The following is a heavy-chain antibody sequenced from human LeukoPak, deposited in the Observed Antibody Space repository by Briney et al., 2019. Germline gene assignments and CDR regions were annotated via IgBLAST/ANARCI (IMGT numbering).Heavy chain of an antibody. Sequence: GGSLRLSCAASGFTFSTYAMHWVRQAPGKGPEWVAVISYDGSNKYYADSVKGRFTLSRDNSKNTLYLQMDSLRAEDTAVYYCARDRSMMLVVRIFDYWGQGTLVTVSS. V-gene: IGHV3-30-3*01. CDR1: GFTFSTYA. CDR3: ARDRSMMLVVRIFDY. J-gene: IGHJ4*02. CDR2: ISYDGSNK. D-gene: IGHD3-22*01.